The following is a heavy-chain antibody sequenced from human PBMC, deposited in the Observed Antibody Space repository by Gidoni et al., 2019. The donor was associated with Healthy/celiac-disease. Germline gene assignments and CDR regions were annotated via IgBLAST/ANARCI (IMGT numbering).Heavy chain of an antibody. Sequence: QITLKESGPTLVKPTQTLTLTCTFSGFSLSTSGVGGGWIRQPPGKALEWLALIYWDDDKRYSPSLKSRLTITKDTSKNQVVLTMTNMDPVDTATYYCAHRPPGIAVAGTFDYWGQGTLVTVSS. CDR1: GFSLSTSGVG. CDR2: IYWDDDK. CDR3: AHRPPGIAVAGTFDY. D-gene: IGHD6-19*01. J-gene: IGHJ4*02. V-gene: IGHV2-5*02.